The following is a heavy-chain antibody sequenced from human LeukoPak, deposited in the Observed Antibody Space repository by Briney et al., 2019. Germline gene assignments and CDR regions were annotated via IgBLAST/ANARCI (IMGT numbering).Heavy chain of an antibody. V-gene: IGHV3-15*05. Sequence: PGGSLRLSCAASAFTFSDAWVSWVRQTPGKGLEWVGRIKSNVDGGTTDYAAPVKGRFTISRDDSKNTVYLQMNNLRAEDTAVYYCARVSGSNANPEDYWGQGTLVTVSS. D-gene: IGHD4-23*01. CDR1: AFTFSDAW. J-gene: IGHJ4*02. CDR3: ARVSGSNANPEDY. CDR2: IKSNVDGGTT.